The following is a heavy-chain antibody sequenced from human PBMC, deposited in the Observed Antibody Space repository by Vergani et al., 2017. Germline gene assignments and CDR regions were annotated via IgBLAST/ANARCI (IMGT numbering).Heavy chain of an antibody. CDR2: ISSSGSTI. Sequence: VQLVESGGGLVQPGGSLRLSCAASGFTFSSYEMNWVRQAPGKGLEWVSYISSSGSTIYYADSVKGRFTFSRDNAKNSLYLQMNSLRAEDTAVYYCARGSYYYDSSGDPDYWGQGTLVTVSS. J-gene: IGHJ4*02. D-gene: IGHD3-22*01. V-gene: IGHV3-48*03. CDR1: GFTFSSYE. CDR3: ARGSYYYDSSGDPDY.